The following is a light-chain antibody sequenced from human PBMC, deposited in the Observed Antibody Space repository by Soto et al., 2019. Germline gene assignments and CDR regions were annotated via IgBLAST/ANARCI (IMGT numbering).Light chain of an antibody. Sequence: CRARQGISSYLAWYQQKPGQAPRLLIYGASSRATGIPDRFSGSGYGTGFTLPISSLQPEDFSVYYCQPYYYWATYGQGTKVDIK. CDR2: GAS. CDR3: QPYYYWAT. CDR1: QGISSY. J-gene: IGKJ1*01. V-gene: IGKV3D-15*01.